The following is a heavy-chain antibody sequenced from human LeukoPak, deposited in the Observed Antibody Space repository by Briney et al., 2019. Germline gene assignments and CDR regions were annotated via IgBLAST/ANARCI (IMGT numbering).Heavy chain of an antibody. CDR3: ARGLYPDILGRHFDY. J-gene: IGHJ4*02. D-gene: IGHD5-12*01. V-gene: IGHV4-34*01. CDR1: GGSFSGYH. Sequence: PSETLSLTCAVYGGSFSGYHWTWVRQAPGKWLEWIGEINHSGGTNYNPSLKSRVTISVDTSKNQFSLKLSSVTAADTAVYYCARGLYPDILGRHFDYWGRGTLVTVSS. CDR2: INHSGGT.